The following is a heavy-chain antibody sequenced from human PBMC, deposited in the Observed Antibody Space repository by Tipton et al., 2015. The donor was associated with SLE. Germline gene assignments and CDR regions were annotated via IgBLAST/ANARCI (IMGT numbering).Heavy chain of an antibody. V-gene: IGHV4-59*12. CDR1: GGSISSYY. CDR2: IYYSGST. CDR3: ATSDGGGAYFDY. Sequence: TLSLTCTVSGGSISSYYWSWIRQPPGKGLEWIGYIYYSGSTNYNPSLKSRVTISVDTSKNQFSLKLSSVTAADTAVYYCATSDGGGAYFDYWGQGTLVTVSS. J-gene: IGHJ4*02.